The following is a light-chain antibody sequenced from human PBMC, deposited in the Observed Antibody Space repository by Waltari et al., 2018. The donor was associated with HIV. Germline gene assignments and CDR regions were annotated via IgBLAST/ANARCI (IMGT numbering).Light chain of an antibody. J-gene: IGLJ1*01. CDR1: SSDVSGYNY. CDR3: SSYTSSSTSYV. V-gene: IGLV2-14*01. CDR2: EVS. Sequence: QPALTPPASVSGSPGQSITISCTGTSSDVSGYNYVSWYQQHPGKAPQLMIYEVSNRPSGVSNRFSGSKSGNTASLTISGLQAEDEADYYCSSYTSSSTSYVFGTGTKVTVL.